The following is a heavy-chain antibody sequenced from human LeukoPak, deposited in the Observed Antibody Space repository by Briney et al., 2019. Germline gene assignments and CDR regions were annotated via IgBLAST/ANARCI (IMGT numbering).Heavy chain of an antibody. Sequence: ASVKVSCKVSGYTLTELSMHWVRQAPGKGLEWMGGFDPEDGETIYAQKFQGRVTMTEDTSTDTAYMELSSLRSEDTAVYYCVRETSTIVGRPAPAFSYWGQGTLVTVSS. CDR3: VRETSTIVGRPAPAFSY. CDR2: FDPEDGET. J-gene: IGHJ4*02. V-gene: IGHV1-24*01. CDR1: GYTLTELS. D-gene: IGHD6-6*01.